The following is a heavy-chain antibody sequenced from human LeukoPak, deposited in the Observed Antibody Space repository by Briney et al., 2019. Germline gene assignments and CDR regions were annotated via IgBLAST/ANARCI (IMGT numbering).Heavy chain of an antibody. D-gene: IGHD6-13*01. CDR2: ISSSSSYI. V-gene: IGHV3-21*01. CDR1: GFTFSSYS. J-gene: IGHJ4*02. CDR3: ARDRQQLVDY. Sequence: GGSLRLSCAASGFTFSSYSMIWVRQAPGKGLEWVSSISSSSSYIYYADSVKGRFTISRDNAKNSLYLQMNSLRAEDTAVYYCARDRQQLVDYWGQGTLVTVSS.